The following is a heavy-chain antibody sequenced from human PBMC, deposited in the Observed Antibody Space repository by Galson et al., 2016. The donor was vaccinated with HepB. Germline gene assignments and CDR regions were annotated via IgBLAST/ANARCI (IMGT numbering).Heavy chain of an antibody. CDR2: INPEETTV. CDR1: GFTFSAYW. Sequence: SLRLSCAASGFTFSAYWMHWVRQAPGKGLVWVSRINPEETTVSYADSVKGRFTISRDNAKNTLYLQMNSLRAEDTAVYYCTRGGLEPVDYWGQGTLVTVSS. V-gene: IGHV3-74*01. D-gene: IGHD1-1*01. CDR3: TRGGLEPVDY. J-gene: IGHJ4*02.